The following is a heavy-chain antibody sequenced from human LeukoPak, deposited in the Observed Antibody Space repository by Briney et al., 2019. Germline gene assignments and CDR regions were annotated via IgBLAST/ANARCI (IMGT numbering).Heavy chain of an antibody. D-gene: IGHD2-2*01. J-gene: IGHJ4*02. V-gene: IGHV3-30*03. CDR1: GFTFSSYS. Sequence: GGSLRLSCAASGFTFSSYSMNWVRQAPGKGLEWVAIVSYDGRNKYYADSVKGRFTISRDNSKNTLSLQMNSLRAEDTAIYYCATERYCSTTSCGLDFWGQGTLVTVSS. CDR2: VSYDGRNK. CDR3: ATERYCSTTSCGLDF.